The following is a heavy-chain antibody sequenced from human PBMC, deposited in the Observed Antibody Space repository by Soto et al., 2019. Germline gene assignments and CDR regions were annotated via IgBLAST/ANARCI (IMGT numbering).Heavy chain of an antibody. CDR3: ASGWRVDACYI. CDR1: GFTVSSSY. V-gene: IGHV3-53*04. Sequence: EVQLVESGGGLVQPGGSLRLSCAASGFTVSSSYVSWVRQAPGKGLEWVSVIYSGGSTYYADSVKGRFTISRHNSKNTLYLQMNSLRAEDTVVYYCASGWRVDACYIWGQGTMVTVSS. D-gene: IGHD3-3*01. CDR2: IYSGGST. J-gene: IGHJ3*02.